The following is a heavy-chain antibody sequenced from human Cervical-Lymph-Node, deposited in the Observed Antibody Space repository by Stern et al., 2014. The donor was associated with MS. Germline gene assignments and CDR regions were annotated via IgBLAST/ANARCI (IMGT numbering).Heavy chain of an antibody. J-gene: IGHJ6*02. CDR3: ARVSYVLRGAMDV. Sequence: QLQLQESGPGLVKPSETLSLTCSVSGASISSSEYCWGWIRQPPGKGLEWIGSIHNSGTRNYTPPLKSRIPIPEDTSKDHFPLKLNSVTAADTAVYYCARVSYVLRGAMDVWGQGTTVTVSS. D-gene: IGHD3-10*01. CDR1: GASISSSEYC. CDR2: IHNSGTR. V-gene: IGHV4-39*02.